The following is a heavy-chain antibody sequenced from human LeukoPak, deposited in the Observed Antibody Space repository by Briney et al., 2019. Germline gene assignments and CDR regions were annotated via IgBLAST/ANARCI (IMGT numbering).Heavy chain of an antibody. CDR2: ISYDGSNK. CDR1: GFTVSTNY. J-gene: IGHJ1*01. CDR3: ASGVPGIAAAPTVFQH. D-gene: IGHD6-13*01. Sequence: PGGSLRLSCAASGFTVSTNYMSWVRQAPGKGLEWVAVISYDGSNKYYADSVKGRFTISRDNSKNTLYLQMNSLRAEDTAVYYCASGVPGIAAAPTVFQHWGQGTLVTVSS. V-gene: IGHV3-30-3*01.